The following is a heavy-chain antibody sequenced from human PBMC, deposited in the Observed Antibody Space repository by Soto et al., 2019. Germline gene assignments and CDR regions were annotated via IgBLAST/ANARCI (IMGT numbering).Heavy chain of an antibody. CDR3: ARSSGWYEAEAFDM. D-gene: IGHD3-22*01. J-gene: IGHJ3*02. CDR1: GFTFGDYE. CDR2: LSRSGNTI. V-gene: IGHV3-11*01. Sequence: QVQLVESGGGLVQPGGSLRLSCAASGFTFGDYEMSWIRQAAGKGPEWVSFLSRSGNTIYYADSVKGRFSISRDNAENSLYLQMESLRVEETATYFCARSSGWYEAEAFDMWGQGTMVTVSA.